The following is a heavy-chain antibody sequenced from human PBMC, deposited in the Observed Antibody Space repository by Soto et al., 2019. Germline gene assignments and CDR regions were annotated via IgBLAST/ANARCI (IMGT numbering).Heavy chain of an antibody. Sequence: EYAASVKGRFTISRDDSKSIAYLQMDNLEIEDTAVYYCTRDDCSGGTCYLYGLVNFDYWGKGTLVTVSS. CDR3: TRDDCSGGTCYLYGLVNFDY. D-gene: IGHD2-15*01. J-gene: IGHJ4*02. V-gene: IGHV3-49*02.